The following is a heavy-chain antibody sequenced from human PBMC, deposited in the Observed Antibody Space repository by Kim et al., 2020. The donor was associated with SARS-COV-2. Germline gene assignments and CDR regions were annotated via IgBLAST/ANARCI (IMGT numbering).Heavy chain of an antibody. J-gene: IGHJ5*02. CDR2: IIPIFGTA. Sequence: SVKVSCKASGGTFSSYAISWVRQAPGQGLEWMGGIIPIFGTANYAQKFQGRVTITADESTSTAYMELSSLRSEDTAVYYCARARIAVAGREGISWFDPWGQGTLVPVSS. CDR1: GGTFSSYA. CDR3: ARARIAVAGREGISWFDP. D-gene: IGHD6-19*01. V-gene: IGHV1-69*13.